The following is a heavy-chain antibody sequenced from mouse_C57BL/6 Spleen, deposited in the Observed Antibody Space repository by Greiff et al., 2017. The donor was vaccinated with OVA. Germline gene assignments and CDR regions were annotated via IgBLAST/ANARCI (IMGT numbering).Heavy chain of an antibody. CDR2: IHPSDSNT. CDR1: GYTFTSYW. Sequence: QVQLQQPGAELVKPGASVKVSCKASGYTFTSYWMHWVKQRPGHSLEWIGRIHPSDSNTNYNQKFKGKATLTVDKSSSTAYMQLSSLTSEDSAAYYWAISYYDYDVAYWGQGTLVTVSA. D-gene: IGHD2-4*01. J-gene: IGHJ3*01. V-gene: IGHV1-74*01. CDR3: AISYYDYDVAY.